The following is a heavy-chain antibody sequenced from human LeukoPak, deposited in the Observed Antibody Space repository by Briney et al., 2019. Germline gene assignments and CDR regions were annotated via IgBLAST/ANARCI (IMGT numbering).Heavy chain of an antibody. J-gene: IGHJ3*02. CDR3: ARDGGSYLVDAFDI. CDR1: GFTFSSYS. V-gene: IGHV3-21*01. D-gene: IGHD1-26*01. CDR2: ISSSSSYI. Sequence: GGSLRLSCAASGFTFSSYSMNWVRQAPGKGLEWVSSISSSSSYIYYADSVKGRFTISRDNAKNSLYLQMNSLRAEDTAVYYCARDGGSYLVDAFDIWGQGTMVTVSS.